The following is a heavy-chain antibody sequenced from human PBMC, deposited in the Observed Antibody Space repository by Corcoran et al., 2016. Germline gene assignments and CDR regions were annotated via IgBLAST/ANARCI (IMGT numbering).Heavy chain of an antibody. J-gene: IGHJ6*02. CDR2: INPSGGST. V-gene: IGHV1-46*01. CDR3: ARAPSSSNYYSYGMDV. D-gene: IGHD6-6*01. Sequence: QVQLVQSGAEVKTPGASVKVSCKASGYTFTSYYMHWVRQAPGQGLEWMGIINPSGGSTSYAQKFQGRVTMTRDTSTSTVYMALSSLRSEDTGVYYCARAPSSSNYYSYGMDVWGQGTTVTVSS. CDR1: GYTFTSYY.